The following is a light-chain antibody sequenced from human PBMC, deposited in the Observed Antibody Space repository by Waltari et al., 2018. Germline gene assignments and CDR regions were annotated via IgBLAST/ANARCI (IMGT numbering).Light chain of an antibody. V-gene: IGKV3-15*01. CDR3: QQYNNWPPYT. CDR1: QSGSSN. CDR2: GAS. Sequence: EIVMTQSPATLSVSPGERAPLSCRASQSGSSNLACYQQKPGQAPRLLIYGASTSATCIPARFSGSGSGTEFTLTISSMQSEDFAVYYCQQYNNWPPYTFGQGTKLEIK. J-gene: IGKJ2*01.